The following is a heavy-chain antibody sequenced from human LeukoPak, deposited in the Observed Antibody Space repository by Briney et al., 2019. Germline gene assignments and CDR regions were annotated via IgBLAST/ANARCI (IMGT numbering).Heavy chain of an antibody. J-gene: IGHJ2*01. CDR3: ARDPVRCSGGSCYSPSYWYFDL. CDR2: INHSGST. V-gene: IGHV4-34*01. D-gene: IGHD2-15*01. Sequence: PSETLSLTCAVYGGSFSGYYWSWIRQPPGKGLEWIGEINHSGSTNYNPSLKSRVTISVDTSKNQFSLKLSSVTAADTAVYYCARDPVRCSGGSCYSPSYWYFDLWGRGTLVTVSS. CDR1: GGSFSGYY.